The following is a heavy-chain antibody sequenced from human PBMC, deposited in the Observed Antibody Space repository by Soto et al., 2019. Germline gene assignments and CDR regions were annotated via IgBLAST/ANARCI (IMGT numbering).Heavy chain of an antibody. V-gene: IGHV3-21*01. Sequence: PGGSLRLSCAASGFTFSSYSMNWVRQAPGKGLEWVSSISNSRSYTYYADSVKGRFTISRDNSKNTLYLQMNSLRAEDTAVYYCARGNDFWSGYLVYWGQGTLVTVSS. CDR3: ARGNDFWSGYLVY. D-gene: IGHD3-3*01. CDR1: GFTFSSYS. CDR2: ISNSRSYT. J-gene: IGHJ4*02.